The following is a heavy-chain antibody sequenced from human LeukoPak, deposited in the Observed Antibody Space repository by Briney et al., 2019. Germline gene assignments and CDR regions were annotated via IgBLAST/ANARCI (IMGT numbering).Heavy chain of an antibody. CDR1: GGSISSSSSYY. D-gene: IGHD4-17*01. J-gene: IGHJ4*02. CDR3: ASSWLSYGDLKFDY. Sequence: SETLSLTCTVSGGSISSSSSYYWGWIRQPAGKGLEWIGRIYTSGSTNYNPSLKSRVTMSVDTSKNQFSLKLSSVTAADTAVYYCASSWLSYGDLKFDYWGQGTLVTVSS. V-gene: IGHV4-61*02. CDR2: IYTSGST.